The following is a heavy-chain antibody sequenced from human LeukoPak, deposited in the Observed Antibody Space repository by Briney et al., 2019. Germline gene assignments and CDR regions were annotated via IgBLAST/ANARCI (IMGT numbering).Heavy chain of an antibody. CDR3: AGVHLSSSFDS. CDR2: IYVGDSET. D-gene: IGHD3-10*01. J-gene: IGHJ4*02. V-gene: IGHV5-51*01. Sequence: GESLKISCKGAGYTFSNYYFAWVRQAPGKGLEWMGIIYVGDSETKYSPSFQGQVTISADKSLTTAYLQWSSLKASDSAMYYCAGVHLSSSFDSWGQGTLVTVSS. CDR1: GYTFSNYY.